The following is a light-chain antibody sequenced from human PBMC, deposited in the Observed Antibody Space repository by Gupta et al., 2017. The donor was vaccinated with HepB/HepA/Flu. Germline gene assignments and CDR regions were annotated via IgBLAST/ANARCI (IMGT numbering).Light chain of an antibody. CDR3: NSRDSSDNHVL. Sequence: SSELTLDPAVSVALGQTVRITCQGDSLRTFYASWYQQKPGQAPVLVMYGKNNRPSGIPDRFSGSYSRDTASLTIAGAQAEDEADYYCNSRDSSDNHVLFGGGTELTVL. CDR2: GKN. J-gene: IGLJ2*01. V-gene: IGLV3-19*01. CDR1: SLRTFY.